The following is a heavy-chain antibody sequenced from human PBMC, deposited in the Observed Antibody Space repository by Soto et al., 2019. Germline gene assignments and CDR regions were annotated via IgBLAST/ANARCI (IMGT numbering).Heavy chain of an antibody. Sequence: SETLSLTCSVSAGSVNYYHWNWIRQPPGKGLEWIGSVYYSGTTTYNPSFQSRVTLSVDTSNNEFSLELTSLTAADTAVYYCARTSSSLWPFDHWGRGTLVTVSS. CDR1: AGSVNYYH. CDR3: ARTSSSLWPFDH. V-gene: IGHV4-59*02. J-gene: IGHJ4*02. CDR2: VYYSGTT.